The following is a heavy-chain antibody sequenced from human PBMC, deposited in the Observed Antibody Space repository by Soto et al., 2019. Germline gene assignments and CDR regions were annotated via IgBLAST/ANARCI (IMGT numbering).Heavy chain of an antibody. J-gene: IGHJ6*02. D-gene: IGHD7-27*01. V-gene: IGHV4-59*08. Sequence: SETLSLTCTVSGGSMSPYYWSWIRQAPGKGLEWIANIYYRGNTNYNPSLESRVTISVDTSKNQFSLKLNSMTAADTAVYYCARHSKKTGDFDYYYGMDVWGQGTXVTVS. CDR3: ARHSKKTGDFDYYYGMDV. CDR2: IYYRGNT. CDR1: GGSMSPYY.